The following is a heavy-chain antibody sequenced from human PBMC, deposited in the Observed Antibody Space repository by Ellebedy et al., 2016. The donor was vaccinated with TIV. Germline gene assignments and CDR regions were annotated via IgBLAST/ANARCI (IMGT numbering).Heavy chain of an antibody. D-gene: IGHD2-2*01. Sequence: PGGSLRLSCAGSGFTFSSSWMTWVRQAPGRGLEWVANIKQDGSDKNYVDSVKGRFTISRDNAKNSLYLQMNSLSADDTAVYYCARGSGYCSSTSCSGETDWGQGTPVTVSS. CDR3: ARGSGYCSSTSCSGETD. CDR1: GFTFSSSW. J-gene: IGHJ4*02. CDR2: IKQDGSDK. V-gene: IGHV3-7*03.